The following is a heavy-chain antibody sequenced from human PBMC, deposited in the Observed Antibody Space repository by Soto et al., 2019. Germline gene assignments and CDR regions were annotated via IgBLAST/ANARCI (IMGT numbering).Heavy chain of an antibody. V-gene: IGHV1-69*01. CDR1: GGTFSSYA. Sequence: QVQLVQSGAEVKKPGSSVKVSCKASGGTFSSYAISWVRQAPGQGLEWMGGIIPIFGTANYAQKFQCRVTITADESTSTAYMELSRLRAEDTAVYYCAVPVPYYDISGYYFDYWGQGTLVTVSS. CDR2: IIPIFGTA. CDR3: AVPVPYYDISGYYFDY. D-gene: IGHD3-22*01. J-gene: IGHJ4*02.